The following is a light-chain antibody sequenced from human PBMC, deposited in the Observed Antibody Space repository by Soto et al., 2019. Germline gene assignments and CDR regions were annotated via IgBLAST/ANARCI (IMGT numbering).Light chain of an antibody. J-gene: IGKJ5*01. CDR1: QSISSW. Sequence: EIQMSQSASTLSASVGDRVTITCRASQSISSWLAWYQQKPGKAPKLLIYAASTLQSGVPSRFSGSGSGTDFTLTISRLEPEDFAVYYCQQYGSSPPDTFGQGTRLEI. CDR3: QQYGSSPPDT. CDR2: AAS. V-gene: IGKV1-5*01.